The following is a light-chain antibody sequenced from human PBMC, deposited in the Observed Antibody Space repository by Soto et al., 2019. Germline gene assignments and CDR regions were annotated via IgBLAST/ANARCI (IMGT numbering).Light chain of an antibody. CDR1: SSDVGGYNY. J-gene: IGLJ1*01. V-gene: IGLV2-8*01. CDR2: EVN. Sequence: QSALTQPPSASGSPGQSVTISCTGTSSDVGGYNYVSWYQQNPGNVPKLMIYEVNKRPSGVPDRFSGSKSGNTASLTVSGLQAEDEADYYCTSYAGGNNVFGTGTKLTV. CDR3: TSYAGGNNV.